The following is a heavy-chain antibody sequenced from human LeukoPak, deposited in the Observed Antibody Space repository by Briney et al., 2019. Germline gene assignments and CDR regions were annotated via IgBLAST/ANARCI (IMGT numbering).Heavy chain of an antibody. D-gene: IGHD1-26*01. V-gene: IGHV3-53*01. J-gene: IGHJ3*02. CDR3: ARGGSYLSAFDI. Sequence: AGGPLRLSCAASGFTVSSNYMSWVRQAPGKGLEWVSIIYSGGSTFYANSVKGRFTISRDNSKNTLYLQMNSLRAEDTAVYYCARGGSYLSAFDIWGQGTMVTVSS. CDR2: IYSGGST. CDR1: GFTVSSNY.